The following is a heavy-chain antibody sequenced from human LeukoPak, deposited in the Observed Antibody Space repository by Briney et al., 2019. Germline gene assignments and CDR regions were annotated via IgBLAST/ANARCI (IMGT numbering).Heavy chain of an antibody. V-gene: IGHV3-11*04. J-gene: IGHJ3*02. CDR1: GFTFSDYY. CDR2: ISSSGSTI. D-gene: IGHD3-22*01. Sequence: GGSLRLSCAASGFTFSDYYKSWIRQAPGKGLEWVSYISSSGSTIYYADSVKGRFTISRDNAENSLYVQMNSLRAEDTAVYYCARPPYYYDSSSSAFDIWGQGTMVTVSS. CDR3: ARPPYYYDSSSSAFDI.